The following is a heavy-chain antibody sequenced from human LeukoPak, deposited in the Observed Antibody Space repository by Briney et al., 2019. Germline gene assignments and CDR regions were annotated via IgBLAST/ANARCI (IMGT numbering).Heavy chain of an antibody. D-gene: IGHD3-10*01. Sequence: PGGSLRLSCAASGFTFDDYAMHWVRQAPGKGLEWVSLISGDGGSTYYADPVKGRFTISRDNSKNSLYLQMNSLRTEDTALYYCAKDILKDGDYYGSGSFSRSFDPWGQGTLVTVSS. CDR2: ISGDGGST. CDR1: GFTFDDYA. V-gene: IGHV3-43*02. J-gene: IGHJ5*02. CDR3: AKDILKDGDYYGSGSFSRSFDP.